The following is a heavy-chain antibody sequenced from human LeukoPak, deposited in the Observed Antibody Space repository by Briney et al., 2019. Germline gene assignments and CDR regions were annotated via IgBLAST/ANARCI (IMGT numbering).Heavy chain of an antibody. CDR2: IFYSGST. J-gene: IGHJ4*02. D-gene: IGHD3-22*01. V-gene: IGHV4-59*01. Sequence: SETLSLTCTVSGCSISSYYWSWIRQPPGKGLEWIGFIFYSGSTNYNPSLKRRVTISVDPSKNQFSLKLSPVTAADTAVYYCARGGWNKFDYWGQGTLVTVSS. CDR1: GCSISSYY. CDR3: ARGGWNKFDY.